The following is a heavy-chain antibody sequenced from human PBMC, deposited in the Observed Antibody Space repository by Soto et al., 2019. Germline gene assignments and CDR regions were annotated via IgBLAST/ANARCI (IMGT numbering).Heavy chain of an antibody. Sequence: GGSLRLSCAASGFTFSSYSMNWVRQAPGKGLEWVSYISSSSSTIYYADSVKGRFTISRDNAKNSLYLQMISLRAEDTAVYYCAREAYGDYRLRYYYYYMDVWGKGTTVTVSS. CDR1: GFTFSSYS. CDR2: ISSSSSTI. J-gene: IGHJ6*03. V-gene: IGHV3-48*01. CDR3: AREAYGDYRLRYYYYYMDV. D-gene: IGHD4-17*01.